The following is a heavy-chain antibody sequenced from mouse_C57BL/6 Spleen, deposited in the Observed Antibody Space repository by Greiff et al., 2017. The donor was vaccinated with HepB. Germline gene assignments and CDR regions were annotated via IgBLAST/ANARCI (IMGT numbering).Heavy chain of an antibody. CDR2: IDPSDSET. CDR1: GYTFTSYW. Sequence: VQLKQPGAELVRPGSSVKLSCKASGYTFTSYWMHWVKQRPIQGLEWIGNIDPSDSETHYNQKFKDKATLTVDKSSSTAYMQLSSLTSEDSAVYYCARPTENLPFDYWGQGTTLTVSS. V-gene: IGHV1-52*01. CDR3: ARPTENLPFDY. D-gene: IGHD5-2*01. J-gene: IGHJ2*01.